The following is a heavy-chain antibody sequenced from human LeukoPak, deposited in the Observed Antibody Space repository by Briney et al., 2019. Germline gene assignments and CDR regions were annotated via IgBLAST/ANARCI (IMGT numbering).Heavy chain of an antibody. D-gene: IGHD3-22*01. CDR1: GFIFSKHY. J-gene: IGHJ3*02. Sequence: PGGSLRLSCAASGFIFSKHYMSWLRQAPGKGLEWVSYISGSGSTTYYADSVKGRFTISRDNAKNSLYLQMNSLRAEDTAIYYCARGPSDYYDSSGIRDAFDIWGRGTMVTVSS. CDR3: ARGPSDYYDSSGIRDAFDI. V-gene: IGHV3-11*04. CDR2: ISGSGSTT.